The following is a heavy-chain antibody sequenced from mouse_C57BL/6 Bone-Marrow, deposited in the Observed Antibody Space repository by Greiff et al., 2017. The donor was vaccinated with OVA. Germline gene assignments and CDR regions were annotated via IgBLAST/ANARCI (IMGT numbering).Heavy chain of an antibody. D-gene: IGHD1-1*01. CDR3: ARDQEGITTVVATRYFDV. CDR2: ISDGGSYT. J-gene: IGHJ1*03. V-gene: IGHV5-4*01. CDR1: GFTFSSYA. Sequence: EVNVVESGGGLVKPGGSLKLSCAASGFTFSSYAMSWVRQTPEKRLEWVATISDGGSYTYYPDNVKGRFTISRNNAKNNLYLQMSPLKSEDTDMYYCARDQEGITTVVATRYFDVWGTGTTVTVSS.